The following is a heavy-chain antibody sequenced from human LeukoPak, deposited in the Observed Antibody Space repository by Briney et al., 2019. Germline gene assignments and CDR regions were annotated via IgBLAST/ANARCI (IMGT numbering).Heavy chain of an antibody. CDR2: INPNSGGT. J-gene: IGHJ4*02. CDR1: GYTFTGYY. CDR3: ARLAVAGIYYFDY. D-gene: IGHD6-19*01. V-gene: IGHV1-2*02. Sequence: ASVKVSCKASGYTFTGYYMHWVQQAPGQGLEWMGWINPNSGGTNYAQKFQGRVTMTRDTSISTAYMELSRLRSDDTAVYYCARLAVAGIYYFDYWGQGTLVTVSS.